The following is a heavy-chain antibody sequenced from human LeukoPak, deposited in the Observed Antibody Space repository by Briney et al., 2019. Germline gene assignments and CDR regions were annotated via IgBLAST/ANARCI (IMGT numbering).Heavy chain of an antibody. D-gene: IGHD6-19*01. CDR2: TSSGSSNRYI. CDR3: ARGRYSSGCHRVDY. CDR1: GFTFSGHS. V-gene: IGHV3-21*01. J-gene: IGHJ4*02. Sequence: GGSLRLSCAASGFTFSGHSMNWVRQAPGKGLEWVAYTSSGSSNRYIYYAESGQGRFTISRDNGKNSLYLKMNSLRAEDTAVYYCARGRYSSGCHRVDYWGQGTLVTVSS.